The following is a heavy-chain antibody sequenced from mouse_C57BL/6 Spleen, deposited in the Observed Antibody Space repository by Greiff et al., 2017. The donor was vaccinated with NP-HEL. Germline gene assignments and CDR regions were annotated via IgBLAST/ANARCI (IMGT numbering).Heavy chain of an antibody. D-gene: IGHD2-2*01. V-gene: IGHV1-53*01. Sequence: QVQLKQPGADLVQPGASVKLSCTASGYTFTSYWMHWVQQRPGQGLEWIGNINPGNGGTNYHEKFKSQSTLTVDKASSTAYMQLSSLTSEDSAVYYCARGGYAGRWFADWGKGTLVTVSA. CDR3: ARGGYAGRWFAD. CDR1: GYTFTSYW. J-gene: IGHJ3*01. CDR2: INPGNGGT.